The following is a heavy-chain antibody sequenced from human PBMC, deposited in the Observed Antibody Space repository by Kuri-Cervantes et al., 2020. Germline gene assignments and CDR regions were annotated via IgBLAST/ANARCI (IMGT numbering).Heavy chain of an antibody. CDR3: ARDPDPGIASQYGMDV. CDR2: ISSSSSSTI. CDR1: GFTFSSYS. V-gene: IGHV3-48*01. Sequence: GESLKISCAASGFTFSSYSMNWVRQAPGKGLEWVSYISSSSSSTIYYADSVKGRFTISRDNAKNTLYLQMNSLRAEDTAVYYCARDPDPGIASQYGMDVWGQGTTVTVSS. J-gene: IGHJ6*02. D-gene: IGHD6-13*01.